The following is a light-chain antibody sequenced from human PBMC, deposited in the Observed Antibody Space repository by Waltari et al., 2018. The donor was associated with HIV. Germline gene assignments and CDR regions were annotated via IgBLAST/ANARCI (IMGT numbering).Light chain of an antibody. Sequence: EIVLTQSPGTLSLSPGERATLSCRASQIVSSAYLAWYQQKPGQAPRLLIYGASTRATGVPDRFSGRGFGTDFTLTISRLEPEDFAVYYCQQYGNSPETFGQGARVEI. J-gene: IGKJ1*01. V-gene: IGKV3-20*01. CDR3: QQYGNSPET. CDR2: GAS. CDR1: QIVSSAY.